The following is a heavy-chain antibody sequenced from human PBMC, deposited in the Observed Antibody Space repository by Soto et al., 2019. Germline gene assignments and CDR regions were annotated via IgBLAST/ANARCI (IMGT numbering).Heavy chain of an antibody. D-gene: IGHD3-16*01. CDR1: GFTFSSYA. Sequence: EVQLLESGGGLVQPGGSLRLSCAASGFTFSSYAMSWVRQAPGKGLEWVSAISGSGGSTYYADSVKGRFTISRDNSKNTRYLQRNSRRAEDPAVYYCAKDPPWGRRWLHLGGGWYFDLWGRGTLVTVSS. J-gene: IGHJ2*01. CDR2: ISGSGGST. V-gene: IGHV3-23*01. CDR3: AKDPPWGRRWLHLGGGWYFDL.